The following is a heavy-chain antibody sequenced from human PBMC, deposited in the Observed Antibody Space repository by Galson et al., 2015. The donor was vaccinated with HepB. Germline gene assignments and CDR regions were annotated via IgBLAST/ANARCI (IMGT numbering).Heavy chain of an antibody. CDR2: ISGRGDST. CDR3: VKDVEDFGVVTSFDY. J-gene: IGHJ4*02. CDR1: RFTFSSSA. V-gene: IGHV3-23*01. D-gene: IGHD3-3*01. Sequence: SLRLSCAASRFTFSSSAMSWVRQAPGKGLAWVSAISGRGDSTYYAASVKGRFTISRDNSMNTLYLQMNSLRAEDTAVYYCVKDVEDFGVVTSFDYWGQGTLVTVSS.